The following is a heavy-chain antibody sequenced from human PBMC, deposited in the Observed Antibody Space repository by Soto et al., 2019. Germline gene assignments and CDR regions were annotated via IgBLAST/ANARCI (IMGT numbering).Heavy chain of an antibody. V-gene: IGHV4-31*03. J-gene: IGHJ6*02. Sequence: QVQLQESGPGLVKSSQTLSLTCTVSGGSISSDGNYWSWIRQHPGKGLEWIGYIYYSGSTYYNQSLKSRVTISVDTSKNQFSLKLNSVTAADTAVYYCARARMVRGIIYYYGMDVWGQGTTVTVSS. CDR2: IYYSGST. CDR1: GGSISSDGNY. D-gene: IGHD3-10*01. CDR3: ARARMVRGIIYYYGMDV.